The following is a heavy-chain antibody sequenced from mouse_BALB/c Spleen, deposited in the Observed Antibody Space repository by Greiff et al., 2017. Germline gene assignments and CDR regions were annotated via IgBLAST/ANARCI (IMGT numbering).Heavy chain of an antibody. CDR1: GYTFTEYT. CDR2: INPNNGGT. J-gene: IGHJ3*01. Sequence: EVKLQESGPELVKPGASVKISCKTSGYTFTEYTMHWVKQSHGKSLEWIGGINPNNGGTSYNQKFKGKATLTVDKSSSTAYMELRSLTSEDSAVYYCASPNDYDGTWFAYWGQGTLVTVSA. CDR3: ASPNDYDGTWFAY. D-gene: IGHD2-4*01. V-gene: IGHV1-18*01.